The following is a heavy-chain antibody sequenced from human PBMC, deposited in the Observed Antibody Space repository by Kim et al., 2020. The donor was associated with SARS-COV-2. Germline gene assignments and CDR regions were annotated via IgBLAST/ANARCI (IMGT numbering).Heavy chain of an antibody. CDR2: INTNTGNP. Sequence: ASVKVSCKASGYTFTSYAMNWVRQAPGQGLEWMGWINTNTGNPTYAQGFTGRFVFSLDTSVSTAYLQISSLKAEDTAVYYCARNFGVFDWLMENWFDPWGQGTLVTVSS. CDR3: ARNFGVFDWLMENWFDP. V-gene: IGHV7-4-1*02. J-gene: IGHJ5*02. D-gene: IGHD3-9*01. CDR1: GYTFTSYA.